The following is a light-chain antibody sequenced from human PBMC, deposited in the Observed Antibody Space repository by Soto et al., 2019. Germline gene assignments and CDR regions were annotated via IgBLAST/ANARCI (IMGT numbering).Light chain of an antibody. V-gene: IGKV3-15*01. CDR3: QQYDNWPPWA. CDR1: QSVSSN. Sequence: EIVMTQSPATLSVSPGERATLSCRASQSVSSNLAWYQQKPGQAPRLLIYGASTRATGIPARFSGSGSGTEFTLTISSLQSEDFAVYYCQQYDNWPPWALGQGTQVEI. J-gene: IGKJ1*01. CDR2: GAS.